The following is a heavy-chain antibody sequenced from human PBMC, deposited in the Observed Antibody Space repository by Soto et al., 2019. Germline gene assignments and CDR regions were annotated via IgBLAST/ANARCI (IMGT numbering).Heavy chain of an antibody. CDR1: GYIFVNYG. D-gene: IGHD3-16*01. Sequence: QVKLVQAEDEVKKPGASVTVSCKASGYIFVNYGIAWVRQAPRQGLEWMGWISPYTGNTHSASKVQGRLTMTTDTSTSTAYMDLGSLTSDATAVYYCVMVDNYVTPTPHYVWCQASTVSVSS. CDR2: ISPYTGNT. J-gene: IGHJ6*02. V-gene: IGHV1-18*01. CDR3: VMVDNYVTPTPHYV.